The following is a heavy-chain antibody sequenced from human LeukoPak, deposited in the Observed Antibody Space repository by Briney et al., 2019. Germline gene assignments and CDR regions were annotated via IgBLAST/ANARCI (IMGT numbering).Heavy chain of an antibody. CDR2: ISSSGSTI. V-gene: IGHV3-48*03. D-gene: IGHD3-22*01. CDR1: GFTFSSYE. J-gene: IGHJ3*01. CDR3: ARADYDSSDYSEAFDV. Sequence: GGSLRLSCAASGFTFSSYEMNWVRQAPGKGLEWVSYISSSGSTIYYADSVKGRFTISRDNAKNSLYLQMNSLRAEDTALYHCARADYDSSDYSEAFDVWGQGTMVTVSS.